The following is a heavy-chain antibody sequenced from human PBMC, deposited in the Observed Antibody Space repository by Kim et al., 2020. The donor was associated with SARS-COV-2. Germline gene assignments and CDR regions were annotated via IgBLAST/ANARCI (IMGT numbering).Heavy chain of an antibody. Sequence: LKSRVTISVETSKNQCSLKLSSVTAADTAVYYCARLGDEDSSSWYRYFDYWGQGTLVTVSS. V-gene: IGHV4-39*01. D-gene: IGHD6-13*01. J-gene: IGHJ4*02. CDR3: ARLGDEDSSSWYRYFDY.